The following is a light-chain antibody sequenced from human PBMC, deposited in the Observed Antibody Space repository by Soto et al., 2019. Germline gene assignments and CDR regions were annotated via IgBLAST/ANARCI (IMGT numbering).Light chain of an antibody. CDR1: QSISSW. CDR3: QQYNSYLFT. CDR2: DAS. J-gene: IGKJ3*01. V-gene: IGKV1-5*01. Sequence: DIQMTQSPSTLSASVGDRVTITCRASQSISSWLAWYQQKPGKAPKLLIYDASSLESGVPSRFSGSGSGTESTLTISSLQPDDCATYYCQQYNSYLFTFGPGTKVDIK.